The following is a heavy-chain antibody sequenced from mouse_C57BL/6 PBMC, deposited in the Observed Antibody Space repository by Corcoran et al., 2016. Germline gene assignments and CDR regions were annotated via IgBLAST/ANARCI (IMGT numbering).Heavy chain of an antibody. D-gene: IGHD2-1*01. CDR1: GYTFTDYY. J-gene: IGHJ4*01. V-gene: IGHV1-84*01. CDR3: ARQQSYYGNPYAMDY. CDR2: LYPGSGNT. Sequence: QIQLQQSGPELVKPGASVKISCKASGYTFTDYYINWVKQRPGQGLEWIGWLYPGSGNTKYNEKFKGKATLTVDTSSSTAYMQLSSLTSKDSAVYFCARQQSYYGNPYAMDYWGQGTSVTVSS.